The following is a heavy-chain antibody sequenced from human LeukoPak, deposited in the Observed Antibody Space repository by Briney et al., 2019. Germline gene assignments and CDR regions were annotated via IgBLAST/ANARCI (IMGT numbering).Heavy chain of an antibody. D-gene: IGHD5-24*01. J-gene: IGHJ3*02. Sequence: GGSLRLSCAASGFSSNSYWMLWVRQAPGKGLMWVSRISSDGSSTSYADSVKGRFTISRDNAKNTLYLQMNSLRAEDTAVFYCARGPDGYNYGFDIWGQGTMVTVSS. CDR1: GFSSNSYW. CDR2: ISSDGSST. CDR3: ARGPDGYNYGFDI. V-gene: IGHV3-74*01.